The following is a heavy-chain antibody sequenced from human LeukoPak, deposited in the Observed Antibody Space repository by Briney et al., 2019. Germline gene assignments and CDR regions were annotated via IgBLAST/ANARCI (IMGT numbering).Heavy chain of an antibody. J-gene: IGHJ4*02. CDR3: ARLRDGYNAFDY. CDR1: GGTFSSYA. CDR2: INPNSGGT. D-gene: IGHD5-24*01. V-gene: IGHV1-2*02. Sequence: ASVKVSCKASGGTFSSYAISWVRQAPGQGLEWMGWINPNSGGTNYAQKFQGRVTMTRDTSISTAYMELSRLRSDDTAVYYCARLRDGYNAFDYWGQGTLVTVSS.